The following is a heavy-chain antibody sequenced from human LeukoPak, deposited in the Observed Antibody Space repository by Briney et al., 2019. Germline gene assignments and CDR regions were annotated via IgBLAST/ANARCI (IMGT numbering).Heavy chain of an antibody. V-gene: IGHV1-24*01. D-gene: IGHD6-13*01. CDR3: ATDRSFSSSWGAWIV. Sequence: ASVKVSCKVSGYTLTELSMHWVRQAPGKGLEWMGGFDPEDGETIYAQKFQGRVTMTEDTSTDTAYMELSSLRSEDTAVYYCATDRSFSSSWGAWIVWGQGTLVTVSS. CDR1: GYTLTELS. CDR2: FDPEDGET. J-gene: IGHJ4*02.